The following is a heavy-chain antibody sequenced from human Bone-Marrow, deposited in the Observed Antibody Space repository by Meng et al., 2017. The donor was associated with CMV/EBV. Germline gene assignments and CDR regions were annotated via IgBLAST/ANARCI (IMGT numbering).Heavy chain of an antibody. CDR1: GYTFTGYY. Sequence: ASVKVSCKASGYTFTGYYMHWVRQAPGQGLEWMGWINPNSGNTGYAQKFQGRVTMTRNTSISTAYMELSSLRSEDTAVYYCARVNIVVVPAALYYYYYGMDVWIPGTTVTVS. J-gene: IGHJ6*02. CDR3: ARVNIVVVPAALYYYYYGMDV. CDR2: INPNSGNT. V-gene: IGHV1-8*02. D-gene: IGHD2-2*01.